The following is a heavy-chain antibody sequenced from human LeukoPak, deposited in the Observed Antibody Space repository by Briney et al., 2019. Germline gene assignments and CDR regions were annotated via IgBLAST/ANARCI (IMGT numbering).Heavy chain of an antibody. CDR1: GFTFSSNC. Sequence: PGGSLRLSCAASGFTFSSNCMSWVRQAPGKGLEWVANIKQDGSEKYYVDSVKGRFTISRNTANNSLYLQMNSMRADDAAVYCGERDWRGYGDSPNWFDPWGQGTLVTVSS. CDR2: IKQDGSEK. V-gene: IGHV3-7*01. J-gene: IGHJ5*02. D-gene: IGHD4-17*01. CDR3: ERDWRGYGDSPNWFDP.